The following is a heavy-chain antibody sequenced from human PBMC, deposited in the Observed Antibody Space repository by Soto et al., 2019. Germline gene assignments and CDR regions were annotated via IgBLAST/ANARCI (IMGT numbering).Heavy chain of an antibody. CDR1: GFTFSSFE. Sequence: EVQLVESGGGLVQPGGSLRLSCAASGFTFSSFEMNWVRQAPGKGLEWVSKIGSGGSTIWYADSVKGRFTISRDNAKNSLYLQMNSLRGEDTAVYYCARATYSSSYYFDSWGQGTLVTVSS. CDR2: IGSGGSTI. V-gene: IGHV3-48*03. D-gene: IGHD6-6*01. CDR3: ARATYSSSYYFDS. J-gene: IGHJ4*02.